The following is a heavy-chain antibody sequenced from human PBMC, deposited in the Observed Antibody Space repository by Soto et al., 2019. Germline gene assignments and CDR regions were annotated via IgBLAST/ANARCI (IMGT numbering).Heavy chain of an antibody. D-gene: IGHD5-12*01. CDR3: ASYSGYEVGYFDY. CDR2: TNAGNGNT. V-gene: IGHV1-3*01. J-gene: IGHJ4*02. CDR1: WYTFTSYG. Sequence: ASVKVSCKASWYTFTSYGISWVRQAPGQRLEWMGWTNAGNGNTKYSQKFQGRVTITRDTSASTAYMELSSLRSEDTAVYYCASYSGYEVGYFDYWGQGTLVTVSS.